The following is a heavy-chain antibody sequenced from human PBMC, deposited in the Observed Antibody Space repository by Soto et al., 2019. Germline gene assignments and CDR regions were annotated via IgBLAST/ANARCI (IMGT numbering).Heavy chain of an antibody. CDR2: VYYLGST. D-gene: IGHD3-10*01. V-gene: IGHV4-59*01. CDR3: ARDGYDGSGSPYPAY. CDR1: GGPMSEYI. Sequence: XETLSLTCTVSGGPMSEYIWSWIRQSPGKGLEWIGYVYYLGSTDYNPSLKSRVTISVDTSKRQFSLNLSSVTVADTAVYYCARDGYDGSGSPYPAYWGPGIQVTVSS. J-gene: IGHJ4*02.